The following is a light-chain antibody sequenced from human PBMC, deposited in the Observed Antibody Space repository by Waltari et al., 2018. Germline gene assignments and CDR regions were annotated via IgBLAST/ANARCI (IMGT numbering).Light chain of an antibody. CDR3: SSYTSSSTYV. CDR2: DVS. V-gene: IGLV2-14*01. Sequence: QSALTQTASVSGSPGQSFTISCTGTSSDVGGYHYVSWYQQHPGKAPNLMIYDVSKRPSGVSNRFSGSKSGNTASLTISGLQAEDEADYYCSSYTSSSTYVFGPGTKVTVL. CDR1: SSDVGGYHY. J-gene: IGLJ1*01.